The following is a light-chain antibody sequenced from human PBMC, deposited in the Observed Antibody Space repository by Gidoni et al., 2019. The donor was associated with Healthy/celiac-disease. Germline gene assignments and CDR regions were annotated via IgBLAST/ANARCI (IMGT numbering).Light chain of an antibody. CDR3: QSGRT. J-gene: IGKJ1*01. CDR2: GAS. Sequence: EIVMTQSPATLSVSPGERATLSCRASQSVSSNLAWYQQKPGQAPRLLIYGASTRATGIPARFSGSGSGTEFTLTISSLQSEDFAVYYCQSGRTFGQXTKVEIK. CDR1: QSVSSN. V-gene: IGKV3-15*01.